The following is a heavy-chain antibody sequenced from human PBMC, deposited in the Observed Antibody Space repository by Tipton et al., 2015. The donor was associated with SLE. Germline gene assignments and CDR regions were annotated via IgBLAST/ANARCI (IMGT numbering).Heavy chain of an antibody. CDR1: GGSFSGYY. J-gene: IGHJ4*02. CDR3: ARQGVAGGEFDY. D-gene: IGHD6-19*01. CDR2: INHSGST. Sequence: TLSLTCAVYGGSFSGYYWSWIRQPPGKGLEWIGEINHSGSTNYNPSLKSRVTISVDTSKNQFSLKLSSVTAADTAVYYCARQGVAGGEFDYWGQGTLVSVP. V-gene: IGHV4-34*01.